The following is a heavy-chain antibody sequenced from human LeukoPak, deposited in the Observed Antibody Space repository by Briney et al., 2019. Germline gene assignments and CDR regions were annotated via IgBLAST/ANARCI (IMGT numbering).Heavy chain of an antibody. CDR3: ARAIAGRPKRGYYYYMDV. Sequence: SVKVSCKASGGTFSSYAISWVRQAPGHGLEWMGGIIPIFETANYAQKLQGRVTITADKSTSTAYMELSSLGSEDTAVYYCARAIAGRPKRGYYYYMDVWGKGTTVTVSS. D-gene: IGHD6-6*01. CDR2: IIPIFETA. CDR1: GGTFSSYA. J-gene: IGHJ6*03. V-gene: IGHV1-69*06.